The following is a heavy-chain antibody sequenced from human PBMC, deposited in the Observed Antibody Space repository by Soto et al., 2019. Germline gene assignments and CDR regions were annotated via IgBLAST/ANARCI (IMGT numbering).Heavy chain of an antibody. D-gene: IGHD3-10*01. CDR3: ARDQYGAVDC. V-gene: IGHV4-4*07. J-gene: IGHJ4*03. Sequence: SETLSLTCTVSCDSMSTYYWNWIRQSAEKGLEWIGRISATGTTTYIPSLKSRITLSVDTSKNEFSLNLKFVTAADTAVYFCARDQYGAVDCWGPGPLVTVSS. CDR2: ISATGTT. CDR1: CDSMSTYY.